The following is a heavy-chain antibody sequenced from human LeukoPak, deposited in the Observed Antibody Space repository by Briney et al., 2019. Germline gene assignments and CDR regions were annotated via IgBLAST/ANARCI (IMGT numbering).Heavy chain of an antibody. J-gene: IGHJ4*02. V-gene: IGHV4-34*01. CDR3: ARQTSSSWFASDY. Sequence: PSETLSLTCAVYGGSFSGYYWSWIRQPPGKGLEWIGYIYHSGSTYYNPSLKSRVTISVDTSKNQFSLKLSSVTAADTAVYYCARQTSSSWFASDYWGQGTLVTVSS. CDR1: GGSFSGYY. CDR2: IYHSGST. D-gene: IGHD6-13*01.